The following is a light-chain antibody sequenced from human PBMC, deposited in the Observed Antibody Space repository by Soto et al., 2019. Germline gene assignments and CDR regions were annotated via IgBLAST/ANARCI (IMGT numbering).Light chain of an antibody. V-gene: IGLV2-23*01. CDR1: SSDVGTYNL. J-gene: IGLJ2*01. CDR3: CSYAGSRTLV. CDR2: EGS. Sequence: QSALTQPASVSGSPGQSITISCTGTSSDVGTYNLVSWYQQHPGKAPKLMIYEGSKRPAGVSNRLSGSKSGNTASLTISGLHAEDEADYYCCSYAGSRTLVFGGGTKVTVL.